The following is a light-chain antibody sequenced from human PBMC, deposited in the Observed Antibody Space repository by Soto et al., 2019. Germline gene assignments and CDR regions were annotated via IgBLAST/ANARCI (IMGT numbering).Light chain of an antibody. Sequence: DIVLTQTPLSLSVTPGQPASISCKPIQSLLHSDGKTYLYWYLQKPGHPPQLMIYEASNRFSGVPDRFSGSGSGTDFTLTISRLEPEDVGVYYCLQSIQFPITFGQGTKLDIK. CDR3: LQSIQFPIT. V-gene: IGKV2D-29*01. CDR2: EAS. J-gene: IGKJ5*01. CDR1: QSLLHSDGKTY.